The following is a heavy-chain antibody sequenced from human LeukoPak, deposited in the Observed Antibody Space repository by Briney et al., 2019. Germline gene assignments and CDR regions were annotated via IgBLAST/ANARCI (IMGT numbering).Heavy chain of an antibody. Sequence: SETLSLTCTVSGGSISSSSYYWGWIRQPPGKGLEWIGSIYYSGSTYYNPSLKSRVTISVDTSKNQFSLKLSSVTAADTAVYYCARDIVVVVAATNWFDPWGQGTLVTVSS. J-gene: IGHJ5*02. V-gene: IGHV4-39*02. CDR3: ARDIVVVVAATNWFDP. CDR2: IYYSGST. CDR1: GGSISSSSYY. D-gene: IGHD2-15*01.